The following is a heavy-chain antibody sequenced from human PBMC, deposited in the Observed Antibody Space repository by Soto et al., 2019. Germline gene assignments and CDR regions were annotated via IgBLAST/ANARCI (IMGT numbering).Heavy chain of an antibody. CDR1: GFTFSSYW. Sequence: EVQLVESGGGLVQPGGSLRLSCAASGFTFSSYWMHWVRQAPGKGLVWVSRINNDGSTTIYADSVKGRFTISRDNAKNTLYLQMNSLRAEDTAVYYCAREGSGNFDYWGQGTLVTVSS. CDR3: AREGSGNFDY. J-gene: IGHJ4*02. D-gene: IGHD6-25*01. CDR2: INNDGSTT. V-gene: IGHV3-74*01.